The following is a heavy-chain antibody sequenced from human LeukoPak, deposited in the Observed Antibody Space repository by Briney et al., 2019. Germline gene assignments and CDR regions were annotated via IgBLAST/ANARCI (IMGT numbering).Heavy chain of an antibody. V-gene: IGHV3-23*01. CDR2: ISGSGGST. CDR3: AKGYSSWYTSRSDY. Sequence: PGGALRLSCAASGFTPSSYAMSWVRQGPGEGLEWVSAISGSGGSTYYADSVKGRFTISRDNSKNTLYLQMNSLRAEDTAVYYCAKGYSSWYTSRSDYWGQGTLVTVSS. D-gene: IGHD6-13*01. J-gene: IGHJ4*02. CDR1: GFTPSSYA.